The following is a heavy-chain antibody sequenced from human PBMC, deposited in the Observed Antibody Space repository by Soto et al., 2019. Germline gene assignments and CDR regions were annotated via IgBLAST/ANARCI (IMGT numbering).Heavy chain of an antibody. CDR3: VRDSPIGSTYSGYDGIDY. V-gene: IGHV1-69*04. CDR2: IIPLLDIT. CDR1: GGTFSNDI. J-gene: IGHJ4*02. Sequence: SVKVSCKASGGTFSNDIIAWVRQAPGQGLEWMGRIIPLLDITNYAQKFQGRVTITADKSTSTAYMELNSLRSEDTAVYYCVRDSPIGSTYSGYDGIDYWGQGTLVTVSS. D-gene: IGHD5-12*01.